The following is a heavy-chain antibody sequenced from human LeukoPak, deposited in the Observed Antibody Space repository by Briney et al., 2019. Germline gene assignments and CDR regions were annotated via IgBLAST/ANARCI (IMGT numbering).Heavy chain of an antibody. CDR1: GYTFTGYF. Sequence: ASMKVSCKASGYTFTGYFMHWVRQAPGQGLEWMGWINPNSGGTNYAQKFQGRVTMTRDTSISTAYMELSRLRSDDTAVYYCAGGGLPVFYYYMDVWGKGTTVTVSS. V-gene: IGHV1-2*02. D-gene: IGHD3-16*01. J-gene: IGHJ6*03. CDR3: AGGGLPVFYYYMDV. CDR2: INPNSGGT.